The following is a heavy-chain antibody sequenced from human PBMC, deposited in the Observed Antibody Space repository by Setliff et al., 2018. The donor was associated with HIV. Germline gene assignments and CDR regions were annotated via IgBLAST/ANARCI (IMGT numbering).Heavy chain of an antibody. CDR3: ATDRGFCTLDY. CDR1: GFTFNSYW. V-gene: IGHV3-7*01. D-gene: IGHD2-8*01. J-gene: IGHJ4*02. CDR2: IGGDGREK. Sequence: PGGSLRLSCAASGFTFNSYWMSWVRQPPGKGLEWVAHIGGDGREKFYLDSVEGRFTISRDNARNSLYLQMNDLRAEDTAVYYCATDRGFCTLDYWGQGTLVTVPQ.